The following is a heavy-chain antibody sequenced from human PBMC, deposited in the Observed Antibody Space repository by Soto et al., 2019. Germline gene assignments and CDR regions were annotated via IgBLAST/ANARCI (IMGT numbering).Heavy chain of an antibody. CDR3: AKAPSSGGSCYPGSMGGYYYYYGMAV. CDR2: ISYDGSNK. J-gene: IGHJ6*04. CDR1: GFTFSSYG. Sequence: PGGSLRLSCAASGFTFSSYGMHWVRQAPGKGLEWVAVISYDGSNKYYADSVKGRFTISRDNSKNTLYLQMNSLRAEDTAVYYCAKAPSSGGSCYPGSMGGYYYYYGMAVWGKGTTVTVS. D-gene: IGHD2-15*01. V-gene: IGHV3-30*18.